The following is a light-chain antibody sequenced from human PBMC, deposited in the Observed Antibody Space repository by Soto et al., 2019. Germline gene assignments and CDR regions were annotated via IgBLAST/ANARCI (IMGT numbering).Light chain of an antibody. CDR3: QQYGDSPFT. Sequence: EIVLTQSPGTLSFSPGERATLTCRASQSVSYNCLAWFQQKPGQAPRLLIYGVSSRAPGIPDRFSGSGSGTDFTLTISRLEPEDFAVYYCQQYGDSPFTFGPGTKVALK. CDR1: QSVSYNC. J-gene: IGKJ3*01. CDR2: GVS. V-gene: IGKV3-20*01.